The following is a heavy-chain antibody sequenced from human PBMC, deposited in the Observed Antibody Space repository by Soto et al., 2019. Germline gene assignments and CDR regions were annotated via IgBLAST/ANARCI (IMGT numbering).Heavy chain of an antibody. J-gene: IGHJ4*02. D-gene: IGHD5-18*01. Sequence: PSETLSLTCTVSGGSINSGDYYWSWIRQPPGKGLEWIGYIYYSGSTYYNPSLKSRVTISVDTSKNQFSLKLSSVTAADTAVYYCARAGYSYGFDYWGQGTLVTVSS. CDR3: ARAGYSYGFDY. CDR1: GGSINSGDYY. V-gene: IGHV4-30-4*01. CDR2: IYYSGST.